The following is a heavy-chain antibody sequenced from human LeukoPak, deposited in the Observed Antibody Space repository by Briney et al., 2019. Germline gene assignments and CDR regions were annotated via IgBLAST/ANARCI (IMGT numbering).Heavy chain of an antibody. J-gene: IGHJ4*02. CDR1: GYSFTSYC. Sequence: GESLKISCKVSGYSFTSYCIGWVRQMPGKGLEWMGIIYPGDSDTRYSPSFQGQVTISADKSISTAYLQWSSLKASDTAMYYCARRYCSSTSCSEVDYWGQGTLVTVSP. CDR2: IYPGDSDT. D-gene: IGHD2-2*01. V-gene: IGHV5-51*01. CDR3: ARRYCSSTSCSEVDY.